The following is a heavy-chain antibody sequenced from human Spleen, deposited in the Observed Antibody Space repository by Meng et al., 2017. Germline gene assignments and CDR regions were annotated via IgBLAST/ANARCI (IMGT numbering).Heavy chain of an antibody. D-gene: IGHD6-13*01. Sequence: ESLKISCAVYGGSFSGYYWSWIRQPPGKGLEWIGEINHSGSTNYNPSLKSRVTISVDTSKNQFSLKLSSVTAADTAVYYCARLSSSSWLYYFDYWGQGTLVTVSS. CDR3: ARLSSSSWLYYFDY. V-gene: IGHV4-34*01. J-gene: IGHJ4*02. CDR1: GGSFSGYY. CDR2: INHSGST.